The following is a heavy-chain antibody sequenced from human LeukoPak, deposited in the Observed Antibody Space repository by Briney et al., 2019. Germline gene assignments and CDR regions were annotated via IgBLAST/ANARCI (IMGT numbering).Heavy chain of an antibody. CDR1: GFTFSNTW. CDR3: ATGGIGLDF. Sequence: PGGSLRLSCAASGFTFSNTWMNWVRQAPGKGLEWVGRIKSKTAGGTTDYAAPVKGRFTISRDDSKNTVYLQMNGLKTEDTAVYYCATGGIGLDFWGQGTLVTVSS. D-gene: IGHD3-16*01. J-gene: IGHJ4*02. CDR2: IKSKTAGGTT. V-gene: IGHV3-15*07.